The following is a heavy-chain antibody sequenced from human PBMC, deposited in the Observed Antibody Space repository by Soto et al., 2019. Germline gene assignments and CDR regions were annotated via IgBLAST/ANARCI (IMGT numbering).Heavy chain of an antibody. CDR3: ARGDSQVSSVFDY. V-gene: IGHV4-31*03. D-gene: IGHD3-16*01. Sequence: SVILSLTCTVPGGPFPNGGYYWSWIRQEPGKGLEWIGYTHWSGDTSYNPFLRSRLTISTDTSKTQLSLRLRSVTSADTAVYYCARGDSQVSSVFDYWGQGMLVTVSS. CDR1: GGPFPNGGYY. J-gene: IGHJ4*02. CDR2: THWSGDT.